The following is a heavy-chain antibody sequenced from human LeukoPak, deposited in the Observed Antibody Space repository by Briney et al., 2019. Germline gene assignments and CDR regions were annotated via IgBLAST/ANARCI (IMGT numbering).Heavy chain of an antibody. CDR1: GFTFSSFG. J-gene: IGHJ5*02. V-gene: IGHV3-21*01. Sequence: GGSLRLSCAVSGFTFSSFGMNWVRQAPGKGLEWVSSISSSGNYIYYADSVKGRFTISRDNAKNSLYLQMNSLRAEDTAVYYCASSIVVVTARYNWFDPWGQGTLVTVSS. CDR3: ASSIVVVTARYNWFDP. D-gene: IGHD2-21*02. CDR2: ISSSGNYI.